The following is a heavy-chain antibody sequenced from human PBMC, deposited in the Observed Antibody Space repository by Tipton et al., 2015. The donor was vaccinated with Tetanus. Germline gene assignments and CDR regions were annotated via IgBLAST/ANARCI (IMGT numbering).Heavy chain of an antibody. D-gene: IGHD2/OR15-2a*01. CDR2: IYFEGSP. J-gene: IGHJ5*02. V-gene: IGHV4-39*01. CDR3: ARHLYGYWFDP. Sequence: TLSLTCNVSGGSISDNKYYWGWVRQAPGKGLEWIASIYFEGSPYYSPSVKSQLTIDVDTSQGLTYLTLTSVTAADTAVYFCARHLYGYWFDPGGQGALVTISS. CDR1: GGSISDNKYY.